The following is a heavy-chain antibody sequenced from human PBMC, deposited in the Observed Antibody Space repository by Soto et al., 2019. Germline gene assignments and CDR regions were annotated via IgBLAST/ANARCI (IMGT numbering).Heavy chain of an antibody. CDR2: IIGGGGTV. CDR1: GFSFSTFE. Sequence: GGSLRLSCAASGFSFSTFEMNWVRQAPGKGLEWLSYIIGGGGTVYCADSVKGRFTISRDNTKNSLYLQMSSLRDEDTGVYFCVGGGLPYFDYWGQGALVTVS. D-gene: IGHD3-16*01. CDR3: VGGGLPYFDY. J-gene: IGHJ4*02. V-gene: IGHV3-48*03.